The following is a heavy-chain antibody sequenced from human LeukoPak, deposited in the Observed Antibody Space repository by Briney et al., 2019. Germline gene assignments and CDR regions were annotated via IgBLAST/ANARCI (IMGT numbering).Heavy chain of an antibody. CDR2: ISSSSYI. Sequence: GGSLRLSCAASGFTFSSYSMNWVRQAPGKGLEWVSSISSSSYIYYADSVKGRFTISRDNAKNSLYLQMNSLRAEDTAVYYCARDQSIAVAGTGGYWGQGTLVTVSS. J-gene: IGHJ4*02. CDR3: ARDQSIAVAGTGGY. D-gene: IGHD6-19*01. CDR1: GFTFSSYS. V-gene: IGHV3-21*01.